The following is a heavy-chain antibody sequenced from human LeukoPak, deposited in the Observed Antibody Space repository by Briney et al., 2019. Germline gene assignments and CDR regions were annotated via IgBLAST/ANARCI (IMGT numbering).Heavy chain of an antibody. CDR3: ARGLMDDWLLSRLYYMDV. D-gene: IGHD3-9*01. J-gene: IGHJ6*03. Sequence: GASVKVSCEASGYTFTSYDINWVRQATGQGLEWMGWMNPNSGNTGYAQKFQGRVTMTRNTSISTAYMELSSLRSEDTAVYYCARGLMDDWLLSRLYYMDVWGKGTTVTISS. CDR2: MNPNSGNT. V-gene: IGHV1-8*01. CDR1: GYTFTSYD.